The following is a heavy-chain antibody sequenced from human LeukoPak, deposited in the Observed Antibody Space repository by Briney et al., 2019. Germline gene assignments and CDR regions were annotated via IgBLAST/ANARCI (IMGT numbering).Heavy chain of an antibody. CDR3: VRYSGTYRDAFDI. J-gene: IGHJ3*02. Sequence: SETLSLTCSVSGYSISSGYYWGWIRQPPGKGLEWIGNIYHSGSTYYNPSLKSRVTMSVGTSRDQFSLRLSSVTAADTALFYCVRYSGTYRDAFDIWGQGTMVIVSS. CDR1: GYSISSGYY. CDR2: IYHSGST. V-gene: IGHV4-38-2*02. D-gene: IGHD1-26*01.